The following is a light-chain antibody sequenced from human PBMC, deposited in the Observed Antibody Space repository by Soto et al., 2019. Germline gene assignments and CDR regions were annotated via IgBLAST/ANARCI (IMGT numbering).Light chain of an antibody. CDR1: NSNIGNNA. CDR3: AAWDDSLHGYV. V-gene: IGLV1-44*01. J-gene: IGLJ1*01. CDR2: NNN. Sequence: QSVLTQPPSASETPGQRVTISCSGSNSNIGNNAVNWYQQLPGTAPKLLIYNNNQRPSGVPDRFSGSKSGTSASLAISGLQSEDEADYYCAAWDDSLHGYVFGTGTKLTVL.